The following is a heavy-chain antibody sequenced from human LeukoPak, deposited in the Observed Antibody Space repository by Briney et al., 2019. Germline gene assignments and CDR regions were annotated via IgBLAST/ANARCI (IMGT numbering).Heavy chain of an antibody. J-gene: IGHJ2*01. CDR3: ARGSYYDTSGYVNWYFDL. Sequence: GGSLRLSCAASGFTFTNYWMTWVRQAPGKGLEWVASIMQGGSEKYYVDSVNGRFTISRDNARNSLYLQMNSLRAEDTAVYHCARGSYYDTSGYVNWYFDLWGRGTLVSVSS. CDR2: IMQGGSEK. CDR1: GFTFTNYW. D-gene: IGHD3-22*01. V-gene: IGHV3-7*01.